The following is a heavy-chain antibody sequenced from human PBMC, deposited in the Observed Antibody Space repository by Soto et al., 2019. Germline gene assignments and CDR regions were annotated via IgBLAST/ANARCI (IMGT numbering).Heavy chain of an antibody. Sequence: SETLSLTCTVSGGSISSGDYYWSWIRQPPGKGLEWIGYIYYSGSTYYNPSLKSRVTISVDTSKNQFSLKLSSVTAADTAVYYCASSHYYDSLPGYWGPGTLVTVSS. D-gene: IGHD3-22*01. CDR1: GGSISSGDYY. V-gene: IGHV4-30-4*01. J-gene: IGHJ4*02. CDR2: IYYSGST. CDR3: ASSHYYDSLPGY.